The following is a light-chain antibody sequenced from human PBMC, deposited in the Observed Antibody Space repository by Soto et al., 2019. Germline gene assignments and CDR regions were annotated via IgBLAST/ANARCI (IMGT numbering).Light chain of an antibody. CDR3: LQVYPFPRT. Sequence: IQMTQSPSSLSASVGDRVTITCRASQSISSYLTWYQQKPGKAPKLLIYAASSLQSGVPSRFSGSGSGTEFILTINNLQPEDFASYFCLQVYPFPRTFGRGTKVDIK. J-gene: IGKJ1*01. CDR2: AAS. V-gene: IGKV1-39*01. CDR1: QSISSY.